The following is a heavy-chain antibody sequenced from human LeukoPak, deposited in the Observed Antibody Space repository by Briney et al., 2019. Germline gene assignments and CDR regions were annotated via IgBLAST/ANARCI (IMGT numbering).Heavy chain of an antibody. CDR3: TRDHQGTSIYDFEY. Sequence: GSLRLSCAASGFTLSNYWMSWVRQAPGKGLEWVANIKRDGSEIYYVGSVRGRFTISRDSAKNSLYLQMNSLRAEDTAVYYCTRDHQGTSIYDFEYWGQGTLVTVSS. D-gene: IGHD3-3*01. CDR1: GFTLSNYW. V-gene: IGHV3-7*01. J-gene: IGHJ4*02. CDR2: IKRDGSEI.